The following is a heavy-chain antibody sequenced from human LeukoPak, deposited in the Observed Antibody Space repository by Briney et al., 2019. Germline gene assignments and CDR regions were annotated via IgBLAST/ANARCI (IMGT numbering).Heavy chain of an antibody. CDR2: ISGSGGST. J-gene: IGHJ4*02. Sequence: TGGSLRLSCAASGFTFSSYAMSWVRQAPGKGLEWVSAISGSGGSTYYADSVKGRFTISRDNSKNTLYLQMNSLRAEDTAVYYCANHYCSSTSCYYYWGQGTLVTVSS. CDR3: ANHYCSSTSCYYY. D-gene: IGHD2-2*01. CDR1: GFTFSSYA. V-gene: IGHV3-23*01.